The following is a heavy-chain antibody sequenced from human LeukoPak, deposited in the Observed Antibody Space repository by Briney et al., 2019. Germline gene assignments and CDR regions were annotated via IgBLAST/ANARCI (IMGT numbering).Heavy chain of an antibody. CDR2: IYPGDSDT. CDR3: ARLTVAASGSYFDL. Sequence: GESLKISFKASGYSFTNYWIGWVRQMPGKGLEWMGIIYPGDSDTRYGPSFQGQVTISADKSISTAYLQWSSLKASDTAMYYCARLTVAASGSYFDLWGRGTLVTVSS. V-gene: IGHV5-51*01. D-gene: IGHD6-19*01. CDR1: GYSFTNYW. J-gene: IGHJ2*01.